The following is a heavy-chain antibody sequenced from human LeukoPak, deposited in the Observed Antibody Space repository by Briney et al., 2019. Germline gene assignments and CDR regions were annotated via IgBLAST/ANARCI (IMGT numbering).Heavy chain of an antibody. V-gene: IGHV4-59*12. D-gene: IGHD5-12*01. CDR3: ARRRDINWFDP. Sequence: SETLSLTCTVSGGSISSYYWSWVRQPPGKGLEWIGEIYHSGSTNYNPSLKSRVTISVDKSKNQFSLKLNSVTAADTAVYYCARRRDINWFDPWGQGTLVTLSS. CDR2: IYHSGST. CDR1: GGSISSYY. J-gene: IGHJ5*02.